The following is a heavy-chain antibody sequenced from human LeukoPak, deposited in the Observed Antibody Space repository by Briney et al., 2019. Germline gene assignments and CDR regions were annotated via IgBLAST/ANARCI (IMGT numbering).Heavy chain of an antibody. Sequence: GESLKISCAASGFTFSNAWMSWVRQAPGKGLEWVGRIKSKTDGGTTDYAAPVKGRFTISRDDSKNTLYLQMNSLKTEDTAVYYCTTGVVMSYFDYWGQGTLVTVSS. CDR2: IKSKTDGGTT. CDR3: TTGVVMSYFDY. CDR1: GFTFSNAW. J-gene: IGHJ4*02. D-gene: IGHD3-3*01. V-gene: IGHV3-15*01.